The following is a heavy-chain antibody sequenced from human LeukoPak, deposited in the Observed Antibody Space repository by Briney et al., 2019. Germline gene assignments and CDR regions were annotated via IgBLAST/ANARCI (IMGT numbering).Heavy chain of an antibody. CDR2: INPNSGGT. V-gene: IGHV1-2*02. Sequence: ASVKVSCKASGYTFTGYYMHWVRQAPGQGLEWMGWINPNSGGTNYAQKSQGRVTMTRDTSISTAYMELSRLRSDDTAVYYCARHADYYGSGSYALDYWGQGTLVTVSS. J-gene: IGHJ4*02. D-gene: IGHD3-10*01. CDR1: GYTFTGYY. CDR3: ARHADYYGSGSYALDY.